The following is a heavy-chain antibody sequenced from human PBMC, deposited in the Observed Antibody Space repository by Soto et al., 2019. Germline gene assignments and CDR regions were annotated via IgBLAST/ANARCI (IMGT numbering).Heavy chain of an antibody. Sequence: PSETLSLTCTVSGGSISSSSYYWGWIRQHPGKGLEWIGSIYYSGSTYYNPSLKSRVTISVDTSKNQFSLKLSSVTAADTAVYYCARLHGSGKVDYWGQGTLVTVSS. V-gene: IGHV4-39*01. D-gene: IGHD3-10*01. CDR3: ARLHGSGKVDY. CDR1: GGSISSSSYY. J-gene: IGHJ4*02. CDR2: IYYSGST.